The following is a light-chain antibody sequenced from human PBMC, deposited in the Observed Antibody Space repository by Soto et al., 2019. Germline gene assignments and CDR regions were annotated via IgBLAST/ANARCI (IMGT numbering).Light chain of an antibody. Sequence: EIVMTQSPATLSVSPGARATISCRASQSVSTNLAWYQQKPGQAPRLLIFGASTRATGIPARFSGSGSGTEFTLTISSLQSEDFAVYYCQEYNSWPPRTFGQGTKV. CDR3: QEYNSWPPRT. CDR1: QSVSTN. CDR2: GAS. J-gene: IGKJ1*01. V-gene: IGKV3-15*01.